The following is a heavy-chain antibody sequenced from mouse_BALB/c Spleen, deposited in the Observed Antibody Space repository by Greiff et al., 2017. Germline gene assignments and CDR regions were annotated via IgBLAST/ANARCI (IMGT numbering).Heavy chain of an antibody. CDR3: ARSYYGNYGLYAMDY. CDR2: INPYNDGT. V-gene: IGHV1-14*01. J-gene: IGHJ4*01. D-gene: IGHD2-10*01. Sequence: VQLKQSGPELVKPGASVKMSCKASGYTFTSYVMHWVKQKPGQGLEWIGYINPYNDGTKYNEKFKGKATLTSDKSSSTAYMELSSLTSEDSAVYYCARSYYGNYGLYAMDYWGQGTSVTVSS. CDR1: GYTFTSYV.